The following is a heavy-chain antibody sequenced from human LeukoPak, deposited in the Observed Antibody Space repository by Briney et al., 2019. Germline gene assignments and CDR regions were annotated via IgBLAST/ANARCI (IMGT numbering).Heavy chain of an antibody. CDR1: GESVSSKNGA. Sequence: SQTLSLTCDISGESVSSKNGAWDWITQSPSRGLEWLGRTYYRWKWYTEYAVSMNGRITISPDTSKNQFFLQLYSVTPDDTAVYYCARDVGTSGWHTFDYWGQGTLVTVSS. CDR3: ARDVGTSGWHTFDY. CDR2: TYYRWKWYT. D-gene: IGHD6-19*01. V-gene: IGHV6-1*01. J-gene: IGHJ4*02.